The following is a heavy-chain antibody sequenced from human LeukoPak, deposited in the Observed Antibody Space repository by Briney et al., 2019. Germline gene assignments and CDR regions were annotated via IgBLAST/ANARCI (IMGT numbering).Heavy chain of an antibody. CDR1: GYTLIELS. D-gene: IGHD3-10*01. J-gene: IGHJ4*02. CDR2: FDPEDGET. Sequence: ASVKVSCKVSGYTLIELSMHWVRQAPGKGLEWMGGFDPEDGETIYAQKFQGRVTMTEDTSTDTAYMELSSLRSEDTAVYYCAARVRGAYLLYFDYWGQGTLVTVSS. CDR3: AARVRGAYLLYFDY. V-gene: IGHV1-24*01.